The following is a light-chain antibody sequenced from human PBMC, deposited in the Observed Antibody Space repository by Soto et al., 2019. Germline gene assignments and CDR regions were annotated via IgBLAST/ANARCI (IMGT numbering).Light chain of an antibody. CDR1: SSNIAKNY. Sequence: QSVLTQPPSVSAAPGQKVTISCSGSSSNIAKNYVYWYQQFPGTAPKLLIFDNDKRPSGIPDRFSGSKSGTSATLGITGLQTEDEADYYCATWDISLSVVFGGGTKVTVL. V-gene: IGLV1-51*01. CDR3: ATWDISLSVV. CDR2: DND. J-gene: IGLJ2*01.